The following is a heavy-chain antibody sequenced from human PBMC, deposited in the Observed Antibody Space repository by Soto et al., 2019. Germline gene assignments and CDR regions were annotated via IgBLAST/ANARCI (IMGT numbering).Heavy chain of an antibody. CDR2: IDTRGGSA. V-gene: IGHV1-46*01. Sequence: QAQLVQSGAEVKKPGASANISCKASGYTFTRYNIHWVRQAPGQGLEWMGIIDTRGGSADYTQRFQVRVTMTRDTSTGTVYMELSSLGSEDTAVYYCARDLPRDLVRGSFDIWCQGTLVTVSS. CDR3: ARDLPRDLVRGSFDI. J-gene: IGHJ3*02. D-gene: IGHD3-10*02. CDR1: GYTFTRYN.